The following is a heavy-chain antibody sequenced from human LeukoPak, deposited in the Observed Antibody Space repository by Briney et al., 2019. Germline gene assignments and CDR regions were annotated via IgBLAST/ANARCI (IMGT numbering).Heavy chain of an antibody. Sequence: PSETLSLTCAVYGGSFSGYYWSWIRQPSGKGLEWIGEINHSGSTNYNPSLKSRVTISVDTSKNQFSLKLSSVTAADTAVYYCARRRIGGYSYGPKSPTSDYWGQGTLVTVSS. V-gene: IGHV4-34*01. CDR1: GGSFSGYY. CDR2: INHSGST. CDR3: ARRRIGGYSYGPKSPTSDY. D-gene: IGHD5-18*01. J-gene: IGHJ4*02.